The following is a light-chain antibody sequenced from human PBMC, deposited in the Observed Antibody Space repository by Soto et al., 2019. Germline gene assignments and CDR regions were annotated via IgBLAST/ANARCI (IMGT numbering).Light chain of an antibody. J-gene: IGLJ1*01. Sequence: QSALTQPRSVSGSPGQSVTISCTGTSSDVGGYNYVSWYQQHPGEAPKLLIYDVTKRPSGVPDRFSASKSGNTASLSISGLQAEDEADYYCSSYAGSSNVFGTGTKLTVL. CDR2: DVT. V-gene: IGLV2-11*01. CDR1: SSDVGGYNY. CDR3: SSYAGSSNV.